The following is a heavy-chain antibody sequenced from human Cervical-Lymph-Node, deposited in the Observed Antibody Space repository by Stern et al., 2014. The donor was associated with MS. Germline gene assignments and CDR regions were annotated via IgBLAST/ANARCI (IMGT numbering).Heavy chain of an antibody. CDR3: ARQPDRSGWLFDY. D-gene: IGHD6-19*01. CDR1: GGSISSSSYY. CDR2: IYYSGRT. J-gene: IGHJ4*02. V-gene: IGHV4-39*01. Sequence: QVQLQESGPGLVKPSETLSLTCTVSGGSISSSSYYWGWIRQPPGKGLEWLGSIYYSGRTYYTPSLQRRVTLSVATSKNQFSLKLSSVTAADTAVYYCARQPDRSGWLFDYWGQGTLVTVSS.